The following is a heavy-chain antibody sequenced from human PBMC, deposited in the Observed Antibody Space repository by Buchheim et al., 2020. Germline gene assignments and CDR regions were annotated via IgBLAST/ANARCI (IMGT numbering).Heavy chain of an antibody. D-gene: IGHD3-10*01. CDR1: GFTFSSYE. J-gene: IGHJ6*02. V-gene: IGHV3-48*03. CDR3: ARDQKGPGPRYYGSGIGMDV. Sequence: EVQLVESGGGLVQPGGSLRPSCAASGFTFSSYEMNWVRQAPGKGLEWVSYISSSGSTIYYADSVKGRFTISRDNAKNSLYLQMNSLRAEDTAVYYCARDQKGPGPRYYGSGIGMDVWGQGTT. CDR2: ISSSGSTI.